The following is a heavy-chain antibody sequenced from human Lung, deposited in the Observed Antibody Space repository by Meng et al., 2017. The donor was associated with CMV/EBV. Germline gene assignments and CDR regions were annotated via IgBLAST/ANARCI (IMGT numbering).Heavy chain of an antibody. D-gene: IGHD1-14*01. CDR1: EYTVVDYY. V-gene: IGHV1-2*02. CDR3: TSAPGDY. CDR2: INPKSGGT. J-gene: IGHJ4*03. Sequence: QVRLVQSGAEVKKPGASVKVSCKASEYTVVDYYMHWVRQAPGQGLEWVVWINPKSGGTHYAQSFQGRVTITRDTSINTVYVEISSLKSDDTAVYYCTSAPGDYWGQGTLVTVSS.